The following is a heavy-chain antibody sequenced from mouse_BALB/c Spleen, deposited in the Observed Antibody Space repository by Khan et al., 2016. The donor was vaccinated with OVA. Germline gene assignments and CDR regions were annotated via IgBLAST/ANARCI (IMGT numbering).Heavy chain of an antibody. CDR1: GYTFTSYW. CDR2: IGPGSSNA. Sequence: DLVKPGASVKLSCKASGYTFTSYWFNWIKQRPGQGLEWIGRIGPGSSNAYYTDMFKDKATLTVDTSSNTAYIQLSSLSSEDFAAFFCARENYYGRSGYSMDYWGQGTSVTVSA. J-gene: IGHJ4*01. V-gene: IGHV1S41*01. D-gene: IGHD1-1*01. CDR3: ARENYYGRSGYSMDY.